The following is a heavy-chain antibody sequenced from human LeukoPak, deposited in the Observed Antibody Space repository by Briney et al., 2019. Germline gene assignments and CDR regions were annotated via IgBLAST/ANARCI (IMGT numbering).Heavy chain of an antibody. CDR2: IYNSANT. Sequence: SETLSLTCTVSGDSISSSSYCWDWIRQPPGKGLEWIGNIYNSANTHYNPSLKTRITMSVDTSKNQFSLKLNSVTAADTGIYYCARHSRSAYTGYENAFDTWGQGTMVTVSS. V-gene: IGHV4-39*01. CDR1: GDSISSSSYC. D-gene: IGHD5-12*01. J-gene: IGHJ3*02. CDR3: ARHSRSAYTGYENAFDT.